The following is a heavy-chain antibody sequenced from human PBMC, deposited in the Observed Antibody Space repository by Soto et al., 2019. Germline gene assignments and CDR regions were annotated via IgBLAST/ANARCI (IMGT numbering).Heavy chain of an antibody. V-gene: IGHV6-1*01. J-gene: IGHJ3*02. Sequence: SQTLTLTCAISGDSVSSNSAAWNWIRQSPSRGLEWLGRTYYRSKWYNDYAVSVKSRITINPDTSKNQFSLQLNSVTPEDTAVYYCARIGGDILTCYHWFGDAFDIWGQGTMVTVSS. CDR1: GDSVSSNSAA. CDR2: TYYRSKWYN. CDR3: ARIGGDILTCYHWFGDAFDI. D-gene: IGHD3-9*01.